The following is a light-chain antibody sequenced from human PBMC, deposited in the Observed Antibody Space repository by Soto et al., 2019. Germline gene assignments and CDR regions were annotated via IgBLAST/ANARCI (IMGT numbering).Light chain of an antibody. Sequence: EIVMTQSPATLSVSPGERATLSCRASQSVSSNLAWYQQKAGQAPRLLMYGASTRATGIPARFSGSGSGTEFTLTISALQSEDLAVSYGQEYNNWPACNFGQGTKLEIK. V-gene: IGKV3-15*01. CDR2: GAS. CDR3: QEYNNWPACN. J-gene: IGKJ2*02. CDR1: QSVSSN.